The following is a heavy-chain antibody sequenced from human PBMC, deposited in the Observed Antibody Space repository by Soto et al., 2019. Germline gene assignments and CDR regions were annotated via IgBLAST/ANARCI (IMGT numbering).Heavy chain of an antibody. Sequence: SLRLSCAASGFTFSSYRMNWVRQAPGKGLEWVAVISCHGSNKYYADSVKGRFTISRDNSKNTLYLQMNSLRAEDTAVYYCAKETEHHYHSSGYYLGRRNDAFDIWAQGTMVTV. V-gene: IGHV3-30*18. J-gene: IGHJ3*02. CDR1: GFTFSSYR. CDR2: ISCHGSNK. D-gene: IGHD3-22*01. CDR3: AKETEHHYHSSGYYLGRRNDAFDI.